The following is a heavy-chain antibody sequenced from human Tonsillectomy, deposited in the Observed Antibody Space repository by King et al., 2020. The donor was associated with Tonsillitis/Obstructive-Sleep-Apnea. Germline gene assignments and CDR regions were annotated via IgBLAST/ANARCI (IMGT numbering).Heavy chain of an antibody. CDR3: AKGRTFYHYYMDV. CDR1: GFTLDDYS. V-gene: IGHV3-43*01. D-gene: IGHD3-16*01. J-gene: IGHJ6*03. CDR2: ISGDGGTI. Sequence: VQLVDSGGVVVQPGGSLRLSCAASGFTLDDYSMNWVRQAPGKGLEWVSLISGDGGTIGYADSVKGRFTISRDNSKNSLYLQMNSLRTEDTALYYCAKGRTFYHYYMDVWGKGTTVTVSS.